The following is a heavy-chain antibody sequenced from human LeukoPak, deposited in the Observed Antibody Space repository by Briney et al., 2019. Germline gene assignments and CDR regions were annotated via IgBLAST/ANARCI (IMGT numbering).Heavy chain of an antibody. J-gene: IGHJ5*02. CDR3: ARGPPPLWFGELGGNGFDP. Sequence: SETLSLTCTVSGGSISSGGYYWSWIRQHPGKGLEWIGYIYYSGSTYYNPSLKSRVTISVDTSKNQFSLKLSSVTAADTAVYYCARGPPPLWFGELGGNGFDPWGRGTLVTVSS. V-gene: IGHV4-31*03. CDR1: GGSISSGGYY. CDR2: IYYSGST. D-gene: IGHD3-10*01.